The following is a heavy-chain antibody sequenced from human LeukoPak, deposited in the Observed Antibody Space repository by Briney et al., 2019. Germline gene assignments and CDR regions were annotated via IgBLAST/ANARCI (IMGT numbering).Heavy chain of an antibody. Sequence: SVKVSCKASGGTFSSYAISWVRQAPGQGLEWMGGIIPIFGTANYAQRFQGRVTITADESTSTAYMELSSLRSEYTAAYYCAREEDQLLLGYAPFDYWGQGTLVTVSS. CDR3: AREEDQLLLGYAPFDY. CDR1: GGTFSSYA. J-gene: IGHJ4*02. D-gene: IGHD2-2*01. CDR2: IIPIFGTA. V-gene: IGHV1-69*13.